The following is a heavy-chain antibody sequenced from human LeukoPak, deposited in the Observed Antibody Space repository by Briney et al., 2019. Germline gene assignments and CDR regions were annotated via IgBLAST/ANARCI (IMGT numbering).Heavy chain of an antibody. J-gene: IGHJ6*02. CDR1: GFTFSSYS. Sequence: PGGSLRLSCAASGFTFSSYSMNWVRQAPGKGLEWVSSISSSSSYIYYADSVKGRFTISRDNAKNSLYLQMNSLRAEDTAVYYCARPLDPYYYYGMDVWGQGTTVTVSS. V-gene: IGHV3-21*01. CDR2: ISSSSSYI. CDR3: ARPLDPYYYYGMDV. D-gene: IGHD1-1*01.